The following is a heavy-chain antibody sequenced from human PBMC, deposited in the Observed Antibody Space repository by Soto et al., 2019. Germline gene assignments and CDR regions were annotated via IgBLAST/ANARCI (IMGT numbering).Heavy chain of an antibody. D-gene: IGHD6-19*01. CDR1: GFSLSSTRVA. V-gene: IGHV2-5*02. CDR2: IYWDDDK. Sequence: QITLKESGPTLVKPTQTLTLTCTFSGFSLSSTRVAVGWIRQPPGKALEWLALIYWDDDKRYSPFLKSRLTITTHTSKNQVVLTMTNMDPVDTATYYCPHSVVAGSGYYSDYWGQGTLVTVSS. J-gene: IGHJ4*02. CDR3: PHSVVAGSGYYSDY.